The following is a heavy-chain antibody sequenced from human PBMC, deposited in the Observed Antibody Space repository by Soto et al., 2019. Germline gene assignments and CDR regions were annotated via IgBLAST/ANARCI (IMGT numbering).Heavy chain of an antibody. D-gene: IGHD3-16*01. V-gene: IGHV5-51*01. CDR2: INPGDSDT. J-gene: IGHJ6*02. CDR3: ARFGGEYYYVMDV. Sequence: GESLKISCKGSGYSFTSYWIGWVRQMPGKGLEWMGIINPGDSDTRYSPSFQGQVTISVDKSIGTAYLRWSSLKASDTAIYYWARFGGEYYYVMDVWGQGTRVTVPS. CDR1: GYSFTSYW.